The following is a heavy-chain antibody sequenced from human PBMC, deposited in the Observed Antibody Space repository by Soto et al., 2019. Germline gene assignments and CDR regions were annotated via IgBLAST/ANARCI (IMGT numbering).Heavy chain of an antibody. CDR1: GGTFSSYA. D-gene: IGHD5-18*01. CDR2: IIPIFGTA. J-gene: IGHJ4*02. V-gene: IGHV1-69*13. CDR3: ARDRSGYSYGYTFDY. Sequence: SVKVSCKASGGTFSSYAISWVRQAPGQGLEWMGGIIPIFGTANYAQKFQGRVTITADESTSTAYMELSSLRSEDTAVYYYARDRSGYSYGYTFDYWGKGALVTVSS.